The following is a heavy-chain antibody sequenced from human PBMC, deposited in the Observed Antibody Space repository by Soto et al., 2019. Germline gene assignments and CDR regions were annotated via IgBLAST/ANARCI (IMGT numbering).Heavy chain of an antibody. Sequence: ASVKVSCKASGYTFTGYHMHWVRQAPGQGLEWMGWISAYNGSTNYAQKFQGRVTMTRDTSISTAYMELRSLRSDDTAVYYCARDRMRYCSGGSCYFDYWGQGTLVTVSS. CDR2: ISAYNGST. CDR1: GYTFTGYH. CDR3: ARDRMRYCSGGSCYFDY. V-gene: IGHV1-2*02. J-gene: IGHJ4*02. D-gene: IGHD2-15*01.